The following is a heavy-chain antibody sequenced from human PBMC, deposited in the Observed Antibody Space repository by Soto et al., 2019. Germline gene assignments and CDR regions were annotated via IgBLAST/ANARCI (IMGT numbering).Heavy chain of an antibody. CDR1: GYTFSRYG. Sequence: QVQLVQSGGEVRKPGASVTVSCKASGYTFSRYGMSWVRQAPGQGLEWMGWISTYNGKTNYAQKFQDRVTMATDTSTSTVNLEMRSMTFDDTAVYYCAREGAVPYYYYGMDVWGQGTTVSVSS. D-gene: IGHD3-16*01. CDR3: AREGAVPYYYYGMDV. J-gene: IGHJ6*02. CDR2: ISTYNGKT. V-gene: IGHV1-18*01.